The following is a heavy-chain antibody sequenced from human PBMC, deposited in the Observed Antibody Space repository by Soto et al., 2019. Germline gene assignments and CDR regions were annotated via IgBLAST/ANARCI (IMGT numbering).Heavy chain of an antibody. V-gene: IGHV1-46*01. CDR1: GYTFTSYY. D-gene: IGHD3-22*01. Sequence: GASVKVSCKASGYTFTSYYMHWVRQAPGQGLERMGIINPSGGSTSYAQKFQGRVTMTRDTSTSTVYMELSSLRSEDTAVYYCASPYQYYYDSSGYYYDAFDIWGQATMVTVSS. CDR2: INPSGGST. CDR3: ASPYQYYYDSSGYYYDAFDI. J-gene: IGHJ3*02.